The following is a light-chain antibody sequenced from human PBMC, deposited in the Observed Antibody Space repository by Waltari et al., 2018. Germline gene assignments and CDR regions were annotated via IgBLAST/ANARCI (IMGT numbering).Light chain of an antibody. CDR2: WAS. CDR3: QKYSIMPWT. V-gene: IGKV4-1*01. J-gene: IGKJ1*01. Sequence: DIVMTQSPDSLAVSLGERATIHCKSSQSVLYTSNNQNYLAWYRQKSGQPPELLIYWASTGESGVPDRFSGSGSATNFTLTISSLQAEDVAVYYCQKYSIMPWTFGQGTKVEIK. CDR1: QSVLYTSNNQNY.